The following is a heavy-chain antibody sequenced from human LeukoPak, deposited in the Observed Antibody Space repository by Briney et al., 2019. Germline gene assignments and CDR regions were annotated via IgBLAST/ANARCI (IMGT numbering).Heavy chain of an antibody. CDR2: INPSGGST. CDR1: GYTFTSYY. Sequence: ASVKVSCKASGYTFTSYYIHWVRQAPGQGLEWMGIINPSGGSTSYAQKFQGRVTMTRDMSTSTVYMELSSLRSEDTAVYYCARDLPTVTTPGLASDYWGQGTLVTVSS. CDR3: ARDLPTVTTPGLASDY. J-gene: IGHJ4*02. V-gene: IGHV1-46*01. D-gene: IGHD4-11*01.